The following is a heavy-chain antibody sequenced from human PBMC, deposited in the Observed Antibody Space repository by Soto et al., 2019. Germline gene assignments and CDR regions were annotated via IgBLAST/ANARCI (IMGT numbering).Heavy chain of an antibody. D-gene: IGHD6-13*01. CDR1: GGTFSSYA. V-gene: IGHV1-69*13. Sequence: SVKVSCEASGGTFSSYAMSWVRQAPGQGLEWMGGIIPIFGTANYAQKFQGRVTITADESTSTAYMELSSLRSEDTAVYYCARDLDGSSPPNFDYWGQGTLVTAPQ. CDR2: IIPIFGTA. CDR3: ARDLDGSSPPNFDY. J-gene: IGHJ4*02.